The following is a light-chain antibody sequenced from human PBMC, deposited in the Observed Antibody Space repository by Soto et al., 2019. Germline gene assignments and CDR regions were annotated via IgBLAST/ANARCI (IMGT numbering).Light chain of an antibody. CDR2: STT. J-gene: IGLJ3*02. CDR3: LLYCGAVRV. V-gene: IGLV7-43*01. Sequence: QAVVTQEPSVTVSPGGTVTLTCAYSSGAVTSDFYPNWLQQKPGQAPRALIYSTTKKHSWTPARFSGSLLGGKAALTLSGVQPEDEADYYCLLYCGAVRVFGGGTKVTVL. CDR1: SGAVTSDFY.